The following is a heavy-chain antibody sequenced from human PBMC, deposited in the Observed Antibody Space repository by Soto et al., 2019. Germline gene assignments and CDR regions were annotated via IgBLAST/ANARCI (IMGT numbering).Heavy chain of an antibody. Sequence: SETLSLTCTVSGGSISSYYWSWIRQPPGKGLEWIGYIYYSGSTNYNPSLKSRVTISVDTSKNQFSLKLSSVTAADTAVYYCARGPTGRSYSWLDPWGKGTLVTVSS. V-gene: IGHV4-59*08. J-gene: IGHJ5*02. D-gene: IGHD1-1*01. CDR2: IYYSGST. CDR3: ARGPTGRSYSWLDP. CDR1: GGSISSYY.